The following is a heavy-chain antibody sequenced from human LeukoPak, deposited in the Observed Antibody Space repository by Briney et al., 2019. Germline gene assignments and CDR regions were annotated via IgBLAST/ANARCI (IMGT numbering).Heavy chain of an antibody. Sequence: SETLSLTCTVSGDSISNGVKYWSWIRQHPGRGLEWIVYIYHSGRSYYNPSLKSRITMSVDTSKNQFSLNLSSVTAADTAVYYCARDQVECTGGTCQSRVGFDFWGQGTLVTVSS. CDR1: GDSISNGVKY. CDR3: ARDQVECTGGTCQSRVGFDF. V-gene: IGHV4-31*03. CDR2: IYHSGRS. J-gene: IGHJ4*02. D-gene: IGHD2-8*02.